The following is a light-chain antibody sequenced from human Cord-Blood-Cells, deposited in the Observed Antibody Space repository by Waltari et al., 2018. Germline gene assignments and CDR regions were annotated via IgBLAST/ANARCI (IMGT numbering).Light chain of an antibody. V-gene: IGKV3-20*01. CDR1: QSVRSSY. Sequence: IVLTQSPGTLSLSSGERATLSCRASQSVRSSYLAWYQQKPGQAPRLLIYGASSRATGIPDRFSGSGSGTDFTLTISRLEPEDFAAYYCQQYGSSPYTFGQGTKLEIK. J-gene: IGKJ2*01. CDR2: GAS. CDR3: QQYGSSPYT.